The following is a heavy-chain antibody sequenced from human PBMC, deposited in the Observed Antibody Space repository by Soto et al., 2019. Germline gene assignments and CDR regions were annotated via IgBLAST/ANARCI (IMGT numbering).Heavy chain of an antibody. D-gene: IGHD5-18*01. Sequence: SETLSLTCTVSGGSISSYYWSWIRQPPGKGLEWIGYIYYSGSTNYNPSLKSRVTISVDTSKNQFSLKLSSVTAADTAVYYCARGRIQIWIKELPDYYFDYWGKGTLGTVSS. CDR1: GGSISSYY. J-gene: IGHJ4*02. V-gene: IGHV4-59*12. CDR2: IYYSGST. CDR3: ARGRIQIWIKELPDYYFDY.